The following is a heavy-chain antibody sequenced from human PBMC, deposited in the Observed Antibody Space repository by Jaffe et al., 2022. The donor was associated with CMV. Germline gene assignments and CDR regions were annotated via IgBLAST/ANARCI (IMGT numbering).Heavy chain of an antibody. CDR1: GFTFSDGW. J-gene: IGHJ4*02. CDR3: STQGGAFPDC. V-gene: IGHV3-15*01. D-gene: IGHD2-21*01. CDR2: IKTTTDGGAT. Sequence: EVQLVESGGGLVKPGGSLRLSCVGSGFTFSDGWMIWVRQAPGKGLEWVGRIKTTTDGGATDYAAPVKGRFTISRDDSHNTLYLQMNSLKTEDTAVYYCSTQGGAFPDCWGQGALVTVSS.